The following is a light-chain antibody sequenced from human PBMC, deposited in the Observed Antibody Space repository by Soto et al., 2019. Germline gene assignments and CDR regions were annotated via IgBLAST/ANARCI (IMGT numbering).Light chain of an antibody. CDR3: LKYDRT. J-gene: IGKJ1*01. CDR1: QSISSSY. CDR2: GAS. V-gene: IGKV3-20*01. Sequence: ESVLTQSPGTLSLSPGERATLSCRASQSISSSYLAWYQQKPGQAPRLLIYGASSRATGIPYRFSGSGSGTNFTLTLRIVANEDFAVYYCLKYDRTFGQGTKVDIK.